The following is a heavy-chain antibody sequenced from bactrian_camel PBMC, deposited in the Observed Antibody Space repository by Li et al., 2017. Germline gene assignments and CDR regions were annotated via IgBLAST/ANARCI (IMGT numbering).Heavy chain of an antibody. CDR3: AKWDGAYSINY. CDR2: INNRGNDT. D-gene: IGHD2*01. J-gene: IGHJ4*01. V-gene: IGHV3S42*01. Sequence: VESGGGLVQPGGSLRLSCAASGFTFSSYGMSWVRQAPGKGLEWVSGINNRGNDTIYADSVKGRFTISRDNANDILYLQLNSLNTDDAAMYYCAKWDGAYSINYWGQGTQVTVS. CDR1: GFTFSSYG.